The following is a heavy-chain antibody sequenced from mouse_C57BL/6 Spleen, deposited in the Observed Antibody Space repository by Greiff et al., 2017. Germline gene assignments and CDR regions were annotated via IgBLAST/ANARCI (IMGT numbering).Heavy chain of an antibody. D-gene: IGHD2-4*01. V-gene: IGHV1-53*01. CDR3: ARSPYDYDGVAY. Sequence: VQLQQPGTELVKPGASVKLSCKASGYTFTSYWMHWVKQRPGQGLEWIGNINPSNGGTNYNETFKSKATLTVDKSSSTAYMQLSSLTSEDSAVYYCARSPYDYDGVAYWGQGTLVTVSA. J-gene: IGHJ3*01. CDR2: INPSNGGT. CDR1: GYTFTSYW.